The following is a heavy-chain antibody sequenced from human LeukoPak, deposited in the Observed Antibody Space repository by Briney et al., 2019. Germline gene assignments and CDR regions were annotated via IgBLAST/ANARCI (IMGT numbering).Heavy chain of an antibody. CDR2: INHNGNVN. CDR1: GFTFSSYW. Sequence: GGSLRLSCAASGFTFSSYWMNWARQAPGKGLEWVASINHNGNVNYYVDSVKGRFTISRDNAKNSLYPQMSNLRAEDAAVYFCARGGGLDVWGQGGTVTVSS. CDR3: ARGGGLDV. D-gene: IGHD3-16*01. V-gene: IGHV3-7*03. J-gene: IGHJ6*02.